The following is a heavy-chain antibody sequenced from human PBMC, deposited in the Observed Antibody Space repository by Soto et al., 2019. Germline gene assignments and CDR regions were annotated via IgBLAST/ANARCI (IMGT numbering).Heavy chain of an antibody. V-gene: IGHV1-46*01. CDR2: INPSGGST. D-gene: IGHD6-13*01. Sequence: ASVKVSCKASGYTFTRYYMHWVRQAPGQGLEWMGIINPSGGSTSYAQKFQGRVTMTRDTSTSTAYMELSSLRSEDTAVYYCGRVALIAIRSSNCYFDYWGQGTLVTVSS. CDR1: GYTFTRYY. J-gene: IGHJ4*02. CDR3: GRVALIAIRSSNCYFDY.